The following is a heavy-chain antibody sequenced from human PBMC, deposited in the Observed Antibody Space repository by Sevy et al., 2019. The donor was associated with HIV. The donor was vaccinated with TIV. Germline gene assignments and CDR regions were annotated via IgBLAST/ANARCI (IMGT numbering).Heavy chain of an antibody. CDR3: ARGGGLFAY. D-gene: IGHD3-16*01. Sequence: GGSLRLSCTASGFTFSSYWMAWVRQAPGKGLEWVANINQDGSEKYYLDSVKGRFTISRDNAKNSLYLQMNSLRAEDTAVYYWARGGGLFAYWGQGTLVTVSS. CDR1: GFTFSSYW. CDR2: INQDGSEK. J-gene: IGHJ4*02. V-gene: IGHV3-7*03.